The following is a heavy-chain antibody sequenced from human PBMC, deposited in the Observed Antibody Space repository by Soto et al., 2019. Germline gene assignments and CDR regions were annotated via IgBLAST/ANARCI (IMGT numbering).Heavy chain of an antibody. V-gene: IGHV3-11*01. CDR3: ARLGSGSQFYFDY. CDR2: ISGSSTTI. J-gene: IGHJ4*02. D-gene: IGHD6-19*01. Sequence: GGSLRLSCATSGFTFSDYYMSWIRQAPGKGLEWVSYISGSSTTIYYADSVKGRFAISRDNAKNSLYLQMNGLRAEDTAVYYCARLGSGSQFYFDYWGQGTLVTVSS. CDR1: GFTFSDYY.